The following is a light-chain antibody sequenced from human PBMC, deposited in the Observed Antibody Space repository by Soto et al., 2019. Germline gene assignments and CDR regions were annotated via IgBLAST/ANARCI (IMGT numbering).Light chain of an antibody. CDR1: SSDVGRYTY. CDR3: TSYTSASTPYV. CDR2: DVY. Sequence: LTQPASVSGSPGQSITISCVGTSSDVGRYTYVSWYQQYPGKAPKLIIYDVYNRPSGVSNRFSGSKSGNTASLTISGLQAEDEADYYCTSYTSASTPYVFGSGTKVTVL. V-gene: IGLV2-14*01. J-gene: IGLJ1*01.